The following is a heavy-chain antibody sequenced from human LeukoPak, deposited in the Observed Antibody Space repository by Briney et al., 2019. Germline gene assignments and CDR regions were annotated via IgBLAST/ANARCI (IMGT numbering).Heavy chain of an antibody. CDR1: GYTFTGYY. CDR3: ARGLRLGSSTRRGDAFDI. CDR2: INPNSGGT. D-gene: IGHD2-2*01. Sequence: ASVKVSCKASGYTFTGYYMHWVRQAPGQGLEWMGWINPNSGGTNYAQKFQGWVTMTRDTSISTAYMELSRLRSDDTAVYYCARGLRLGSSTRRGDAFDIWGQGTMVTVSS. V-gene: IGHV1-2*04. J-gene: IGHJ3*02.